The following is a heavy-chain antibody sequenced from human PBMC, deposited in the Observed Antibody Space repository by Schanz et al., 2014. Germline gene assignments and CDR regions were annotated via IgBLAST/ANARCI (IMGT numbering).Heavy chain of an antibody. CDR3: AKVDRTRYYAMDV. D-gene: IGHD3-9*01. Sequence: QVQLVQSGAEVKKPGSSVKVSCKASGGTFSSSTLTWVRQAPGQGLEWMGRIIPILDKTNYAQKFQGRVTMTADKSTSTVYMEVSGLRSEDTAVYYCAKVDRTRYYAMDVWGPGTMVTVSS. CDR2: IIPILDKT. CDR1: GGTFSSST. V-gene: IGHV1-69*08. J-gene: IGHJ3*01.